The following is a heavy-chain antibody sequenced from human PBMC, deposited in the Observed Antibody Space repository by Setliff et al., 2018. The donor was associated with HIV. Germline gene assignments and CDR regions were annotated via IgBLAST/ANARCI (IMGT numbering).Heavy chain of an antibody. Sequence: LSLTCTVSGDSVNDRSYFWGWIRQPPGKGLEWIGSIYPGSTKCNPSLRSRLTISLDSPTNQFSVTLSSVTTADTAMYYCARYTVGSMVDYWGPGTLVTVSS. CDR3: ARYTVGSMVDY. J-gene: IGHJ4*02. D-gene: IGHD5-12*01. CDR1: GDSVNDRSYF. V-gene: IGHV4-39*01. CDR2: IYPGST.